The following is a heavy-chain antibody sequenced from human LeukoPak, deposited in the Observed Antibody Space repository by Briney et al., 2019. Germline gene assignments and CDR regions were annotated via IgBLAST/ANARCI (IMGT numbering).Heavy chain of an antibody. V-gene: IGHV1-69*05. CDR2: IIPIFGTA. Sequence: GASVKVSCKASGGTFSSYAISWVRQAPGQGLEWMGGIIPIFGTANYAQKFQGRVTITTDEPTSTAYMELSSLRSEDTAVYYCARDRGIAAAGTGTNWFDPWGQGTLVTVSS. D-gene: IGHD6-13*01. CDR1: GGTFSSYA. J-gene: IGHJ5*02. CDR3: ARDRGIAAAGTGTNWFDP.